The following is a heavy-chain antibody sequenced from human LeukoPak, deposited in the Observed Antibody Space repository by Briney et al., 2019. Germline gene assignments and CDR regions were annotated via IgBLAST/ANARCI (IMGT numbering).Heavy chain of an antibody. D-gene: IGHD3-16*01. CDR2: IYYSGST. CDR3: ARETSQKGAHYMDV. J-gene: IGHJ6*03. Sequence: SETLSLTCTVSGGSISSSSCCWGWIRQPPGKGLACIGTIYYSGSTYYNPSLKSRVTISVDTSKNQFSLKLSSVTAADTAVYYCARETSQKGAHYMDVWGKGTTVTISS. V-gene: IGHV4-39*07. CDR1: GGSISSSSCC.